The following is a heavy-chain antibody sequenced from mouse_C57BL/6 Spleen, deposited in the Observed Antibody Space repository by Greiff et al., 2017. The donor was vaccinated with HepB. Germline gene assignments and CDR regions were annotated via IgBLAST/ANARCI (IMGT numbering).Heavy chain of an antibody. V-gene: IGHV1-53*01. J-gene: IGHJ2*01. D-gene: IGHD6-1*02. CDR2: INPSNGGT. CDR1: GYTFTSYW. Sequence: QVQLQQPGTELVKPGASVKLSCKASGYTFTSYWMHWVKQRPGQGLEWIGNINPSNGGTNYNEKFKSKATLTVDKSSSTAYMQLSSLTSEDSAVYYWASETASLRGFDYWGQGTTPTVSS. CDR3: ASETASLRGFDY.